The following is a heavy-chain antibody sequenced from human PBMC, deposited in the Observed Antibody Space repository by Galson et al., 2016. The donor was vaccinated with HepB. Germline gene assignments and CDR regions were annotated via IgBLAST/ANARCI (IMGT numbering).Heavy chain of an antibody. CDR3: ARDEGRKVLDS. J-gene: IGHJ4*02. CDR2: VNAGHGDT. D-gene: IGHD1-14*01. Sequence: SVKVSGKASGDTVTNYAIHWGRQAPGQRLEGMGYVNAGHGDTKYSQKFRDRATIIRDTSASIVYMYLSSLRSEDTAVYYCARDEGRKVLDSWGQGAPVTVSS. V-gene: IGHV1-3*01. CDR1: GDTVTNYA.